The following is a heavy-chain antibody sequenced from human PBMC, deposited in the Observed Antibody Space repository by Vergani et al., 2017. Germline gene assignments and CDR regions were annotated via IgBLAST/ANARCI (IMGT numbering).Heavy chain of an antibody. CDR2: IKQDGSEK. J-gene: IGHJ4*02. CDR1: GGSISSGDYY. Sequence: VQLQESGPGLVKPSQTLSLTCTVSGGSISSGDYYWSWIRQPPGKGLEWVANIKQDGSEKYYVDSVKGRFTISRDNAKNSLYLQMNSLRAEDTAVYYCAREPDSSGNDYWGQGTLVTVSS. D-gene: IGHD3-22*01. V-gene: IGHV3-7*03. CDR3: AREPDSSGNDY.